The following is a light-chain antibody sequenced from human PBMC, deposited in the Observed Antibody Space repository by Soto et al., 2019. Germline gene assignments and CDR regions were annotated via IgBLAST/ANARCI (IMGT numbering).Light chain of an antibody. CDR3: QSYDSSLSVSYV. V-gene: IGLV1-40*01. CDR2: GNK. CDR1: SSNIGAGYD. J-gene: IGLJ1*01. Sequence: QSFLTQPPSVSGAPGQRVIISCTGSSSNIGAGYDVHWYQQRPGTAPKLLIYGNKNRPSGVPDRFSGSKSGTSASLAITGLQAEDEADYYCQSYDSSLSVSYVFGTGTKVTVL.